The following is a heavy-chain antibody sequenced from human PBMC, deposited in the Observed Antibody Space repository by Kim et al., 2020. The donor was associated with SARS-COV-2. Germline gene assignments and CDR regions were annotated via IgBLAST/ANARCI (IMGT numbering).Heavy chain of an antibody. CDR2: ISYDGSNK. CDR1: GFTFSSYA. D-gene: IGHD1-26*01. V-gene: IGHV3-30*18. J-gene: IGHJ4*02. CDR3: AKGGGSYYAPLDY. Sequence: GGSLRLSCAASGFTFSSYAIHWVRQAPGKGLEWVAVISYDGSNKYYADSVKGRFTISRDNSKNTLYLQMNSLRAEDTAVYYCAKGGGSYYAPLDYWGQGTLVPVSS.